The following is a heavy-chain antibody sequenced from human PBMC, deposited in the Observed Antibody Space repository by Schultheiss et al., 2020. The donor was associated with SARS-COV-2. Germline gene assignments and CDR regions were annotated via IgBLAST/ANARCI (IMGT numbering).Heavy chain of an antibody. CDR2: IWYDGSNK. CDR3: TTESGIVGATRWTH. Sequence: GGSLRLSCAASGFTFSSYGMHWVRQAPGKGLEWVAVIWYDGSNKYYADSVKGRFTISRDNSKNTLYLQMNSLKTEDTAVYYCTTESGIVGATRWTHWGQGTLVTVSS. CDR1: GFTFSSYG. J-gene: IGHJ4*02. V-gene: IGHV3-33*08. D-gene: IGHD1-26*01.